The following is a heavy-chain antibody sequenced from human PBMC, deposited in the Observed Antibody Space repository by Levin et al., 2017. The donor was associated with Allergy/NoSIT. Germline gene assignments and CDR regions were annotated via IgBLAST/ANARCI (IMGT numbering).Heavy chain of an antibody. V-gene: IGHV3-48*01. CDR3: ARDMSPSSSSWYGNYGMDV. D-gene: IGHD3-22*01. CDR1: GFIFKSSR. J-gene: IGHJ6*02. CDR2: ISTTGSSSSDSTI. Sequence: LSLTCAASGFIFKSSRMNWVRQAPGKGLEWISYISTTGSSSSDSTIKYADSVKVRFTISRDNDKKSLYLQMNNLRAEDTAVYYCARDMSPSSSSWYGNYGMDVWGRGTTVTVSS.